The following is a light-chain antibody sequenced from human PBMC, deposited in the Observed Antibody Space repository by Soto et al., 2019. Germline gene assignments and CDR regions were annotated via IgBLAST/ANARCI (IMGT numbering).Light chain of an antibody. V-gene: IGKV1-39*01. CDR3: QQSYSTPTWM. J-gene: IGKJ1*01. CDR1: QNIRNW. Sequence: GDSVTITCRASQNIRNWLAWYQQKPGKAPNPLIFSASSLQSGVPSRFSGSGSGTDFTLTISSLQPEDFATYYCQQSYSTPTWMFGQGTKVDI. CDR2: SAS.